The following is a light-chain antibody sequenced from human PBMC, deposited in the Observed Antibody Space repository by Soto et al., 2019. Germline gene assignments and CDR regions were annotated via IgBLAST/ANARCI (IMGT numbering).Light chain of an antibody. J-gene: IGKJ1*01. Sequence: ERVLTQSAAALSLSPGERATLSCRASQSVSSYLAWYQQKPGQAPRLLIYDASNRATGIPARFSGSGSGTDFTLTISSLEPEDFAVYYCQQRSNWPRTFGQGTKV. V-gene: IGKV3-11*01. CDR3: QQRSNWPRT. CDR1: QSVSSY. CDR2: DAS.